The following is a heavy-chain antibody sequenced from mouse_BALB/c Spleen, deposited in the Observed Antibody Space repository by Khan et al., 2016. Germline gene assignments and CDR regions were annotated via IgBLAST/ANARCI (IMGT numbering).Heavy chain of an antibody. Sequence: EVKLEESGGGLVQPGGSLKLPCAASGFDFSRYWMIWVRQAPGKGLDWTGELIPDSSTINYAPSLEDKFFISRDNAKNTLYLQLSKVRSEDTARYDFASAQLWGQATTLTVTS. CDR2: LIPDSSTI. D-gene: IGHD1-3*01. CDR3: ASAQL. CDR1: GFDFSRYW. J-gene: IGHJ2*01. V-gene: IGHV4-1*02.